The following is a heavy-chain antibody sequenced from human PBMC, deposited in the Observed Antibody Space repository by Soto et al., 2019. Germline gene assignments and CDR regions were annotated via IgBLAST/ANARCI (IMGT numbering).Heavy chain of an antibody. D-gene: IGHD6-19*01. J-gene: IGHJ4*02. CDR2: ITGSGSGT. CDR3: AKRRAAFGGGGWSGFEY. Sequence: PGGSLRLSCAASGFTFSRYGISWVRQAPGKGLEWVSGITGSGSGTYAESVKGRFTISRDNSKNTLYLQMNSLTAEDTAVYYCAKRRAAFGGGGWSGFEYWGQGTLVTVSS. V-gene: IGHV3-23*01. CDR1: GFTFSRYG.